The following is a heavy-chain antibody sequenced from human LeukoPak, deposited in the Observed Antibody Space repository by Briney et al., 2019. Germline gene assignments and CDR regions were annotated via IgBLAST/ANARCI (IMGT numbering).Heavy chain of an antibody. CDR3: ARQYCSSTSCYPHYFDY. J-gene: IGHJ4*02. CDR2: IYPGDSDT. CDR1: GYSFTCYW. D-gene: IGHD2-2*01. V-gene: IGHV5-51*01. Sequence: GESLKTSCKGSGYSFTCYWIGWVRQMPGKGLEWMGIIYPGDSDTRYSPSFQGQVTISADKSISTAYLQWSSLKASDTAMYYCARQYCSSTSCYPHYFDYWGQGTLVTVSS.